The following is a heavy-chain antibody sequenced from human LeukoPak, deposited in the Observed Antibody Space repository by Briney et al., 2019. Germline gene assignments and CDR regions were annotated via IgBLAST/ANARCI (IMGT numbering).Heavy chain of an antibody. CDR3: ATDRWEGSVGAFDI. D-gene: IGHD1-26*01. CDR1: GYTLTELS. J-gene: IGHJ3*02. Sequence: ASVKVSFKVSGYTLTELSMHWVRQARGKGVEGMGGFDPEDGETIYAEKFQDRVTMTEDTSTDTAYMELSSLRSEDTAAYYCATDRWEGSVGAFDIWGQGTMVTVSS. V-gene: IGHV1-24*01. CDR2: FDPEDGET.